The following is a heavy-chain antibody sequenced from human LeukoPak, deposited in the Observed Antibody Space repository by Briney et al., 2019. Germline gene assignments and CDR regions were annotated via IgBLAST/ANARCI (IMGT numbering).Heavy chain of an antibody. CDR2: INHSGST. D-gene: IGHD6-19*01. J-gene: IGHJ5*02. CDR3: SGYSSGLNWFDP. CDR1: GGSISSYY. Sequence: PSETLSLTCTVSGGSISSYYWSWIRQPPGKGLEWIGEINHSGSTNYNPSLKSRVTISVDTSKNQFSLKLSSVTAADTAVYYCSGYSSGLNWFDPWGQGTLVTVSS. V-gene: IGHV4-34*01.